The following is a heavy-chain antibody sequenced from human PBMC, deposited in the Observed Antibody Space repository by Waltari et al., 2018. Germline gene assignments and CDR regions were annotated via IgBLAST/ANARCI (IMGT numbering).Heavy chain of an antibody. J-gene: IGHJ4*02. CDR3: ARDRHGLGLLDLQY. V-gene: IGHV3-30*03. CDR2: ISYDESNK. Sequence: QVHLLESAGGVVQPATSLTPPCPGHGFNFTAYIIHWVRQAPGKGLEWVAVISYDESNKVYGDSVRGRFTISRDKSNNRVDLQMNSLQIEDTAVYFCARDRHGLGLLDLQYWGRGTQVAVSA. D-gene: IGHD1-1*01. CDR1: GFNFTAYI.